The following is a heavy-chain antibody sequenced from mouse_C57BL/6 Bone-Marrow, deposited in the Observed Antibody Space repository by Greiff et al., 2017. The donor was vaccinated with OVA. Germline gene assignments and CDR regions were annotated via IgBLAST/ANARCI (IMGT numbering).Heavy chain of an antibody. D-gene: IGHD2-2*01. Sequence: EVKLVESGPELVKPGASVKISCKASGYSFTGYYMNWVKQSPEKSLEWIGEINPSTGGTTYNQKFKAKATLTVDKSSSTAYMQLKSLTSEDSAVYYCAAMVTTDFDYWGQGTTLTVSS. J-gene: IGHJ2*01. V-gene: IGHV1-42*01. CDR3: AAMVTTDFDY. CDR1: GYSFTGYY. CDR2: INPSTGGT.